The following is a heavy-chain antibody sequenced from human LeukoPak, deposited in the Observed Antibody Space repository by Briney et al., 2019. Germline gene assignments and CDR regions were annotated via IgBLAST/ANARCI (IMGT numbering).Heavy chain of an antibody. CDR3: ARLTGTKGMDV. CDR2: ISSSSSYI. CDR1: GFTCSSYS. Sequence: GGSLRLSCAASGFTCSSYSMNWVRQAAGKGLEWVSSISSSSSYIYYADSVKGRFTISRDNAKNSLYLQMNSLGAEDTAVYYCARLTGTKGMDVWGQGTTVTVSS. J-gene: IGHJ6*02. D-gene: IGHD1-7*01. V-gene: IGHV3-21*01.